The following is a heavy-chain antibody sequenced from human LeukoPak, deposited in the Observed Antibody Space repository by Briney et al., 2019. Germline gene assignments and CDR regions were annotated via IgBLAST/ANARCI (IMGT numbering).Heavy chain of an antibody. J-gene: IGHJ5*02. CDR1: GSTFSSYW. D-gene: IGHD6-6*01. CDR2: IKQDGSEH. CDR3: ARRSEGISSSGWFDP. Sequence: GGSLRLSCAASGSTFSSYWMNWVRQAPGKGLEWVASIKQDGSEHYYVDSVKGRFTISRDNAKNSLYLQMDSLRAEDTAVYYCARRSEGISSSGWFDPWGQGTLVTVSS. V-gene: IGHV3-7*01.